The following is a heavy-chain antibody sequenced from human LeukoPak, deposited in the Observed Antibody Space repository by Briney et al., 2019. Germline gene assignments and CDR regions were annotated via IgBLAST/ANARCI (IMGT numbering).Heavy chain of an antibody. Sequence: PSETLSLTCTVSGGSISSSSYYWGWNRQSPGKGLEWIGSIYYSGRTYYNPSLKSRVTISIDTSKSQISLKLSSVTAADTAVYYCARHFETYSSGWKSYFFDYWGQGTLVTVSS. CDR3: ARHFETYSSGWKSYFFDY. CDR1: GGSISSSSYY. CDR2: IYYSGRT. J-gene: IGHJ4*02. D-gene: IGHD6-19*01. V-gene: IGHV4-39*01.